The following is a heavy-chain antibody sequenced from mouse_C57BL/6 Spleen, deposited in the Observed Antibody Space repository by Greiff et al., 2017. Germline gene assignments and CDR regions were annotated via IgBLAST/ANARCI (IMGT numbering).Heavy chain of an antibody. D-gene: IGHD4-1*01. Sequence: EVMLVESGGGLVQPGGSLKLSCAASGFTFSDYYMYWVRQTPEKRLEWVAYISNGGGSTYYPDTVKGRFTISRDNAKNTLYLQMSHLKSEDTAMYYCARGLGLRDAMDYWGQGTSVTVSS. J-gene: IGHJ4*01. V-gene: IGHV5-12*01. CDR2: ISNGGGST. CDR3: ARGLGLRDAMDY. CDR1: GFTFSDYY.